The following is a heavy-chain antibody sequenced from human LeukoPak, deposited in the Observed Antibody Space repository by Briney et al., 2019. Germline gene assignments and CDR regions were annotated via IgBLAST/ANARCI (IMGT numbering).Heavy chain of an antibody. J-gene: IGHJ6*02. D-gene: IGHD4/OR15-4a*01. CDR1: GGSISSRNYY. Sequence: PSETLSLTCTVSGGSISSRNYYWGWIRQPPGKGLEWIGSIYYSGSTYYNPSLKSRVTVSVDTSKNEFSLKLRSVTAADTAVYYCARHGLLTTLPHYFGMDVWGQGTTVTVSS. CDR3: ARHGLLTTLPHYFGMDV. CDR2: IYYSGST. V-gene: IGHV4-39*01.